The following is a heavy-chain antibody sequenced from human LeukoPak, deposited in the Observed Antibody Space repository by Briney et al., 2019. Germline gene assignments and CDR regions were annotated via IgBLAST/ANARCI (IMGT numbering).Heavy chain of an antibody. J-gene: IGHJ3*01. Sequence: QSGGSLRLSCTASGFSFSRNSMNWVRQAPGKGLECVSSISGSGTSTYYADSVKGRFTSSRDNSKNTLYLQMNSLRAEDTAIYYCANEYSKGDVWGQGTTVTVSS. CDR2: ISGSGTST. D-gene: IGHD4-11*01. V-gene: IGHV3-23*01. CDR3: ANEYSKGDV. CDR1: GFSFSRNS.